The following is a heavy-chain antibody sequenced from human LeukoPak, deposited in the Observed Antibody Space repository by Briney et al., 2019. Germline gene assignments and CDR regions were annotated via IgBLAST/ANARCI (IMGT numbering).Heavy chain of an antibody. V-gene: IGHV5-51*01. D-gene: IGHD4-23*01. J-gene: IGHJ4*02. CDR3: ASRPFETTVVPWDFY. Sequence: GESLKISCKGSGYNFNTYWVAWVRQLPGTGLEWMGMIRPMNSDVRYSPSFQGQVTISADRSINTAYLQWSSLTASDTAMYYCASRPFETTVVPWDFYWGQGTQVTVSS. CDR2: IRPMNSDV. CDR1: GYNFNTYW.